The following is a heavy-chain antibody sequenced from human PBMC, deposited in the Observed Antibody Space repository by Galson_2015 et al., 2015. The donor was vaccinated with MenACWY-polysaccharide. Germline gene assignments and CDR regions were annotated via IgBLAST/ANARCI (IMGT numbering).Heavy chain of an antibody. D-gene: IGHD2-2*01. CDR1: GGSISSNSFY. CDR3: ARRYLFTPTGPCSFASCYGARFDP. J-gene: IGHJ5*02. V-gene: IGHV4-39*01. CDR2: IYNTGRT. Sequence: SETLSLTCTVSGGSISSNSFYWAWIRQPPGKGLEWIGTIYNTGRTYCNPSLRSRVTISVDTSKNQFSLKLSSVTAADTAVYYCARRYLFTPTGPCSFASCYGARFDPWGQGTPVTVSS.